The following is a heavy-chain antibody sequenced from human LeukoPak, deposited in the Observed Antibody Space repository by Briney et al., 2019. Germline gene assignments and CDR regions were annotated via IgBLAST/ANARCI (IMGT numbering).Heavy chain of an antibody. V-gene: IGHV4-38-2*02. CDR3: ARVGFEDGYNFGYFDY. CDR2: IYHSGST. Sequence: PSETLSLTCTVSGHSISSGYYWGWIRQPPGKGLEWIGSIYHSGSTYYNPSLKSRVTISVDTSKNRFSLKLSSVTAADTAVYYCARVGFEDGYNFGYFDYWGQGTLVTVSS. CDR1: GHSISSGYY. D-gene: IGHD5-24*01. J-gene: IGHJ4*02.